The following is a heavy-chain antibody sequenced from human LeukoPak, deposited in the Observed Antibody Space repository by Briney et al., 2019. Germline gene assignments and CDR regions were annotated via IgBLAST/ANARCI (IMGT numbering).Heavy chain of an antibody. CDR3: ARSPQLLWFGELLYWFDP. D-gene: IGHD3-10*01. Sequence: SETLSLTCTVSGGSISSGGYYWSWIRQHPGKGLEWIGHIYYSGSTYYNPSLKSRVTISVDTSKNQFSLKLSSVTAADTAVYYCARSPQLLWFGELLYWFDPWGQGTLVTVSS. J-gene: IGHJ5*02. CDR2: IYYSGST. V-gene: IGHV4-31*03. CDR1: GGSISSGGYY.